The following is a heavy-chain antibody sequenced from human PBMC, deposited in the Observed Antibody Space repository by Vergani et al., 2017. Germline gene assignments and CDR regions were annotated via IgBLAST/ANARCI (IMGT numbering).Heavy chain of an antibody. V-gene: IGHV1-69*02. CDR3: AAGPYNWNYPFPFDY. CDR1: GGTFSSYT. CDR2: IIPILGIA. J-gene: IGHJ4*02. D-gene: IGHD1-7*01. Sequence: QVQLVQSGAEVKKPGSSVKVSCKASGGTFSSYTISWVRQAPGQGLEWMGRIIPILGIANYAQKFQGRVTITADKSTSTAYMELSSLRSEDTAVYYCAAGPYNWNYPFPFDYWGQGTLVTVSS.